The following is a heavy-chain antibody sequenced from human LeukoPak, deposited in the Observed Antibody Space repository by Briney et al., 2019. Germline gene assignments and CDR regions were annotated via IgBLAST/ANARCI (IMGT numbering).Heavy chain of an antibody. J-gene: IGHJ2*01. CDR1: GFSLTTYN. Sequence: PGGSLRLSCAASGFSLTTYNMNWVRQAPGKGLEWVSHIDRSGSPIYYADSVRGRFTISRDSAKNSLFLQMNSLRDEDTAVYYCARGTNGYPSWYFDLWGRGTLVTVSS. D-gene: IGHD2-8*01. CDR3: ARGTNGYPSWYFDL. CDR2: IDRSGSPI. V-gene: IGHV3-48*02.